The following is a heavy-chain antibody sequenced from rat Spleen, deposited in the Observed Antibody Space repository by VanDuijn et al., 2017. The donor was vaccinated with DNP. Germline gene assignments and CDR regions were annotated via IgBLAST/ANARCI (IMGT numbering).Heavy chain of an antibody. V-gene: IGHV4-2*01. CDR1: GFNFNDFW. J-gene: IGHJ2*01. CDR3: ARGQNYGTHCDYLDY. D-gene: IGHD1-11*01. CDR2: INKDSCNI. Sequence: EVKLVESGGGLVQPGRSLRLSCADSGFNFNDFWMGWVRQAPGKGLEGIGEINKDSCNIDYVPSLKEKFTISRDNAQNTLYLQMNDLGSEDTAIYYCARGQNYGTHCDYLDYWGQGVMVTVSS.